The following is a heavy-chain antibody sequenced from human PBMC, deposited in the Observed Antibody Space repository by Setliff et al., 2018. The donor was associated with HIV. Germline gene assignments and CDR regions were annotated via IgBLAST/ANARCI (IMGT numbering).Heavy chain of an antibody. V-gene: IGHV4-34*01. CDR3: AKYGPNCRSITCDEGYYFDS. CDR1: GGSFSGYY. J-gene: IGHJ4*01. D-gene: IGHD2-2*01. CDR2: IDHSGST. Sequence: LSLTCAVYGGSFSGYYWSWIRQAPGKGLEWIGEIDHSGSTNYNPSLKSRVTISADTSKNHFSLRLTSVTAADTALYYCAKYGPNCRSITCDEGYYFDSWG.